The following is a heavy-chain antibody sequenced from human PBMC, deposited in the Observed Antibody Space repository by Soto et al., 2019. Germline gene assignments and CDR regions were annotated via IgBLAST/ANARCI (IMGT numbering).Heavy chain of an antibody. Sequence: QVQLVQSGAEVKKPGASVKVSCKASGYTFTSYGISWVRQAPGQGLEWMGWISAYNGNTNYAQKLQGRVTMTTDPSXSXAYMERRSLRSDDTAVYYCASSEALRRPGPPDAFDIWGQGTMVTVSS. CDR1: GYTFTSYG. V-gene: IGHV1-18*01. CDR2: ISAYNGNT. D-gene: IGHD3-16*01. J-gene: IGHJ3*02. CDR3: ASSEALRRPGPPDAFDI.